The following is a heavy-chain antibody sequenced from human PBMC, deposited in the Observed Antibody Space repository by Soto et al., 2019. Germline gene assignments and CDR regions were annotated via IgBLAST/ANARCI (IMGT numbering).Heavy chain of an antibody. CDR3: ARNGYCSSTSCYYYYYGMDV. D-gene: IGHD2-2*01. CDR2: ISYDGSNK. Sequence: GGSLRLSCAASGFTFSSYAMHWVRQAPGKGLEWVAVISYDGSNKYYADSAKGRFTISRDNSKNTLYLQMNSLRAEDTAVYYCARNGYCSSTSCYYYYYGMDVWGQGTTVTVSS. J-gene: IGHJ6*02. CDR1: GFTFSSYA. V-gene: IGHV3-30-3*01.